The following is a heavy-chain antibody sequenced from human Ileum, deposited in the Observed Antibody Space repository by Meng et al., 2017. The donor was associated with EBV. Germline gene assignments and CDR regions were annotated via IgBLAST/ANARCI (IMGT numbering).Heavy chain of an antibody. Sequence: QVQLQESGPGLVKPSGXLSLTRAVSGGSISRSDWWSWVRQPPGKGLEWIGETSHSGSTNYSPSLKGRVTISLDKSKNQLSLKLNSVTAADTAVYYCASSDYYRSDYWGQGTLVTVSS. J-gene: IGHJ4*02. V-gene: IGHV4-4*02. D-gene: IGHD3-22*01. CDR2: TSHSGST. CDR3: ASSDYYRSDY. CDR1: GGSISRSDW.